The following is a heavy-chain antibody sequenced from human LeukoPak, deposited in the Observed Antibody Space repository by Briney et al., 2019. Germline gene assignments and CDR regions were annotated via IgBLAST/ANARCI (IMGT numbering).Heavy chain of an antibody. V-gene: IGHV1-18*01. CDR2: ISAYNGNT. D-gene: IGHD3/OR15-3a*01. J-gene: IGHJ4*02. Sequence: ASVKVSCKASGYTFTSYGISWVRRAPGQGLEWMGWISAYNGNTNYAQKLQGRVTMTTDTSTSTAYMELRSLRSDDTAVYYCARDPRGLVTYDYWGQGTLVTVSS. CDR3: ARDPRGLVTYDY. CDR1: GYTFTSYG.